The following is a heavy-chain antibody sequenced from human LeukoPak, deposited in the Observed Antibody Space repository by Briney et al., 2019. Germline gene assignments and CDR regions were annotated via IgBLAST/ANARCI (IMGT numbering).Heavy chain of an antibody. CDR3: AKRTRDPSRDNPNAWGWFDP. V-gene: IGHV4-39*01. CDR1: GDSIGSGSSY. D-gene: IGHD2-8*01. J-gene: IGHJ5*02. Sequence: PSETLSLTCTVSGDSIGSGSSYWGWIRQPPGKGLEWIGTVYYSGITSYNPSLKSRVTISVDTSKNQFSLNLSSVTAADSAVYYRAKRTRDPSRDNPNAWGWFDPWGQGTLVTVSS. CDR2: VYYSGIT.